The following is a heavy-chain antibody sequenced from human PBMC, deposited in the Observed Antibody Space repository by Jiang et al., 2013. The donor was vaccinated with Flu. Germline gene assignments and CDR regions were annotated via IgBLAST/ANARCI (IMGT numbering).Heavy chain of an antibody. D-gene: IGHD5-18*01. Sequence: FSSCAMSWVRHAPGKGLEWVSAISGRGGSTYYADSVKGRFTISRDNSKNTLYLQMNSLRAEDTAVYYCAKSRDTAMTLYIDYWGQGTLVTVSS. CDR1: FSSCA. V-gene: IGHV3-23*01. CDR2: ISGRGGST. CDR3: AKSRDTAMTLYIDY. J-gene: IGHJ4*02.